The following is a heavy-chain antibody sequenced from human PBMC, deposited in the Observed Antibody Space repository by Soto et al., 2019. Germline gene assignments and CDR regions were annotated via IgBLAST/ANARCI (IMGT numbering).Heavy chain of an antibody. CDR2: INPNSGGT. D-gene: IGHD3-22*01. V-gene: IGHV1-2*02. Sequence: QVQLVQSGAEVKKPGASVKVSCKASGYTFTGYYMHWVRQAPGQGLEWMGWINPNSGGTNYAQKFQGRVTMTRDTSISTAYMELSRLRSDDTSVYYCAIDLVHYDSSGYYYSQVMYYYGMDVWGQGTTVTGSS. J-gene: IGHJ6*02. CDR1: GYTFTGYY. CDR3: AIDLVHYDSSGYYYSQVMYYYGMDV.